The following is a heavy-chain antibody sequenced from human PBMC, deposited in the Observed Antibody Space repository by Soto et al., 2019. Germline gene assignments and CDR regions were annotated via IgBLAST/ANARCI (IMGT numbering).Heavy chain of an antibody. D-gene: IGHD5-12*01. CDR3: TTAYTGPSGYGDY. Sequence: EGALRLSCAASGFTFSNAWMSWVRQAPGKGLEWVGRIKSKTDGGTTDYAAPVKGRFTISRDDSKNTLYLQMNSLKTEDTAVYYCTTAYTGPSGYGDYWGQGTLVTVSS. J-gene: IGHJ4*02. CDR2: IKSKTDGGTT. CDR1: GFTFSNAW. V-gene: IGHV3-15*01.